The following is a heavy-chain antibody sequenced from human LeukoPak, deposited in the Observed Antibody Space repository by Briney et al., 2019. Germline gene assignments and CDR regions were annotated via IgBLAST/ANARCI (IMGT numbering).Heavy chain of an antibody. CDR1: GFTFDDYG. CDR3: ARTLYYYYMDV. CDR2: INWNGGST. V-gene: IGHV3-20*04. Sequence: GGSLRHSCAASGFTFDDYGMTWVRQAPGKGLEWVSDINWNGGSTAYADSVRGRFTISRDNSKNSLYLQMNSLRDEDTALYYCARTLYYYYMDVWGKGTTVTVSS. J-gene: IGHJ6*03.